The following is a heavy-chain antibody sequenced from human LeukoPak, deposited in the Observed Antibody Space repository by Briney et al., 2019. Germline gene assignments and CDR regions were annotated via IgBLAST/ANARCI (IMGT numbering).Heavy chain of an antibody. J-gene: IGHJ4*02. V-gene: IGHV3-30*02. CDR1: GFTFSSYG. CDR3: AKDQGYSYGLVDY. CDR2: IRYDGSNK. D-gene: IGHD5-18*01. Sequence: GGSLRLSCAASGFTFSSYGMHWVRQAPGKGLEWVAFIRYDGSNKYYADSVKGRCTISRDKSKNTLYLQMNSLRAEDTAVYYCAKDQGYSYGLVDYWGQGTLVTVSS.